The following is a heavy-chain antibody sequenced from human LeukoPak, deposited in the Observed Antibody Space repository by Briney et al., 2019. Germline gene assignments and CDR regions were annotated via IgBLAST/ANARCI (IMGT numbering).Heavy chain of an antibody. Sequence: GRSLRLSCAASRLTFSSYALHWVRQAPGKGLEWVSVISYDGSNKYYADSVKGRFTISRDNSENTLYLQMNSLRAEDTAVYYCARVNQQYYYGSGIYRFYYYGMDVWGRGTTVTVSS. V-gene: IGHV3-30-3*01. CDR2: ISYDGSNK. D-gene: IGHD3-10*01. J-gene: IGHJ6*02. CDR1: RLTFSSYA. CDR3: ARVNQQYYYGSGIYRFYYYGMDV.